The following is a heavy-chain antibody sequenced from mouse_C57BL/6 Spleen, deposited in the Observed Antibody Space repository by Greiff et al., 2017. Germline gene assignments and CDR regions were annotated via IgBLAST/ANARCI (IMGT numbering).Heavy chain of an antibody. J-gene: IGHJ2*01. CDR1: GYTFTEYT. Sequence: QVQLQQSGAELVKPGASVKLSCKASGYTFTEYTIHWVKQRSGQGLEWIGWFYPGSGSIKYNEKFKDKATLTADKSSSTVYMELSRLTSEDSAVYFCARHEEGMSGYDGYYDYWGQGTTLTVSS. V-gene: IGHV1-62-2*01. CDR3: ARHEEGMSGYDGYYDY. CDR2: FYPGSGSI. D-gene: IGHD2-3*01.